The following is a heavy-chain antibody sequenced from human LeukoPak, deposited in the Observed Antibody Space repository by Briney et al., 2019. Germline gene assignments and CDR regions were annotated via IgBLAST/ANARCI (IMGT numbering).Heavy chain of an antibody. CDR2: ISAYNGNT. D-gene: IGHD3-22*01. Sequence: VASVTVSCTASGYTFTSYGISWVRQAPGQGLEWMGWISAYNGNTNYTQKLQGRVTMTADTSTSTAYMELRSLRSDDTAVYYRARDQGYYDSSGYLTYWFDPWGQGTLVTVSS. J-gene: IGHJ5*02. V-gene: IGHV1-18*01. CDR1: GYTFTSYG. CDR3: ARDQGYYDSSGYLTYWFDP.